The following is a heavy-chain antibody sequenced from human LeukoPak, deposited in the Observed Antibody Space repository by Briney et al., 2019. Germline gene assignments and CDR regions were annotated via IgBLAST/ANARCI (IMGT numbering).Heavy chain of an antibody. V-gene: IGHV4-59*08. CDR2: VYYSGRT. CDR3: ARHGYDSNGLD. J-gene: IGHJ4*02. Sequence: SETLSLTCTVSGGSINNYYWSWIRQPPGQGLLWIGYVYYSGRTSYDPSLQSRVTISVDTSKREFSLKLSSVIAADTAVYYCARHGYDSNGLDWGQGTLVTVSS. CDR1: GGSINNYY. D-gene: IGHD3-22*01.